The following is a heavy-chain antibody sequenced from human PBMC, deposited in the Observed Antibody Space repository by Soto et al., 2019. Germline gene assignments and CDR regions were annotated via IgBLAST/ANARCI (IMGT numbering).Heavy chain of an antibody. CDR2: INSDGSGT. CDR3: TRPTTTLDY. CDR1: GFTFSSYW. V-gene: IGHV3-74*01. D-gene: IGHD5-12*01. Sequence: EVQLEESGGGLVQPGGSLRLSCAASGFTFSSYWMDWVRQAPGKGLMWVSRINSDGSGTVYADSVKGRFTISRDNAKNTLYLQMNSLRAEDTGVYYCTRPTTTLDYWGQGTLVTVSS. J-gene: IGHJ4*02.